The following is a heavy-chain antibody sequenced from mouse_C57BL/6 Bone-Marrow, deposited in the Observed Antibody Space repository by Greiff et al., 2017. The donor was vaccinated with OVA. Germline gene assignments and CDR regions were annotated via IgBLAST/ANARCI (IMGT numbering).Heavy chain of an antibody. J-gene: IGHJ3*01. CDR2: ISGGGGNT. CDR3: ARHQLGETFAY. V-gene: IGHV5-9*01. Sequence: EVNVVESGGGLVKPGGSLKLSCAASGFTFSSYTMSWVRQTPEKRLEWVATISGGGGNTYYPDSVKGRFTISRDNAKNTLYLQMSSLRSEDTALYYCARHQLGETFAYWGQGTLVTVSA. D-gene: IGHD4-1*02. CDR1: GFTFSSYT.